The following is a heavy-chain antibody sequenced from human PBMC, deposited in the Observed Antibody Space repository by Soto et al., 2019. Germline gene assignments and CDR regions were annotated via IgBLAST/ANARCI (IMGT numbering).Heavy chain of an antibody. J-gene: IGHJ6*02. CDR2: ISYDGSNK. D-gene: IGHD2-2*01. Sequence: PGGSLRLSCAASGFTFSSYGMHWVRQAPGKGLEWVAVISYDGSNKYYADSVKGRFTISRDNSKNTLYLQMNSLRAEDTAVYYCAIDWGVLVVPAADYYYYYGMDVWGQGTTVTVSS. V-gene: IGHV3-30*03. CDR1: GFTFSSYG. CDR3: AIDWGVLVVPAADYYYYYGMDV.